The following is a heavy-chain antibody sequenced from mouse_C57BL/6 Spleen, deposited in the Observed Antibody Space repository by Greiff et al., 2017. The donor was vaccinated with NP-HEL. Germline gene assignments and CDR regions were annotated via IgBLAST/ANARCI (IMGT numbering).Heavy chain of an antibody. V-gene: IGHV1-80*01. CDR2: IYPGDGDT. Sequence: VQLQQSGAELVKPGASVKISCKASGYAFSSYWMNWVKQRPGKGLEWIGQIYPGDGDTNYHGKFKGKATLTADKSSSTAYMQLSSLTSEDSAVYYCARWAITTVVATGYLDYWGQGTTLTVSS. CDR1: GYAFSSYW. D-gene: IGHD1-1*01. CDR3: ARWAITTVVATGYLDY. J-gene: IGHJ2*01.